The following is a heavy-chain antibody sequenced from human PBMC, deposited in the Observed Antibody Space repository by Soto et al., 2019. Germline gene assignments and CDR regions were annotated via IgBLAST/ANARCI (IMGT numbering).Heavy chain of an antibody. CDR1: VFTFSSYS. CDR3: ARETGDYGEQYYYYYYGMDV. Sequence: PGGSLRLSFSASVFTFSSYSMNWVRPAPGKGLEWVAVIRYDGSNKYYADSVKGRFTISRDNSKNTLYLQMNSLRAEDTAVYYCARETGDYGEQYYYYYYGMDVWGQGTTVTVSS. V-gene: IGHV3-33*08. D-gene: IGHD4-17*01. CDR2: IRYDGSNK. J-gene: IGHJ6*02.